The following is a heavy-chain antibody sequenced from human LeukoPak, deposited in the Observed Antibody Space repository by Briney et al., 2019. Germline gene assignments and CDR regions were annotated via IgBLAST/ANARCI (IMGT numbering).Heavy chain of an antibody. CDR3: ASRPAIAAAGDY. CDR1: AGTFSTYG. D-gene: IGHD6-13*01. J-gene: IGHJ4*02. CDR2: IVPNSGTA. Sequence: SVTVSCKSSAGTFSTYGISWVRQAPGQGLEWMGGIVPNSGTADYAQKFQGGVTITANKSTSTAYMELSSLRTEDTAVYYCASRPAIAAAGDYWGQGTLVTVSS. V-gene: IGHV1-69*06.